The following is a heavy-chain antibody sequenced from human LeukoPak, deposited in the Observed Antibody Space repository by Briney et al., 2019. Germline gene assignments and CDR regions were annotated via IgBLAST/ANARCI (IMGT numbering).Heavy chain of an antibody. CDR3: AIRIAVAHVFDI. D-gene: IGHD6-19*01. CDR2: ISAYNGNT. J-gene: IGHJ3*02. V-gene: IGHV1-18*01. CDR1: GYTFTSYG. Sequence: RASVKVSCKASGYTFTSYGISWVRQAPGQGLEWMGWISAYNGNTNYAQKLQGRVTMTTDTSTSTAYMELRSLRSDDTAVYYCAIRIAVAHVFDIWGRGTMVTVSS.